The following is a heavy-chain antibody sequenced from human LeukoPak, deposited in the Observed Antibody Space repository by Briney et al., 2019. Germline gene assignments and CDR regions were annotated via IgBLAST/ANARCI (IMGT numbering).Heavy chain of an antibody. J-gene: IGHJ4*02. V-gene: IGHV3-64*01. D-gene: IGHD1-14*01. CDR1: GFTFSSYA. CDR3: ARAMVWDHGDY. Sequence: GGSLRLSCAASGFTFSSYAMHWVRQAPGKGLEYVSAISSNGGSTYYANSVKGRFTISRDNSKNTLYLQMNSLRAEDTAVYYCARAMVWDHGDYWGQGTLVTVSS. CDR2: ISSNGGST.